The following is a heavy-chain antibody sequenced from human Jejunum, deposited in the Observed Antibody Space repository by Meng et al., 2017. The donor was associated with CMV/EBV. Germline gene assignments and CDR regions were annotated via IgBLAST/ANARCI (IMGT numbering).Heavy chain of an antibody. CDR3: ARADKVRFDY. CDR2: IYHSGST. J-gene: IGHJ4*02. V-gene: IGHV4-4*02. Sequence: HVQLQESGPGLVKAAGPPPLTCAVSGGSMSSTNWWSWVRQPPGKGLEWIGEIYHSGSTNYNPSRKSRVSISVDKSKNQFSLKLSSVTAADTAVYYCARADKVRFDYWGQGTLVTVSS. CDR1: GGSMSSTNW.